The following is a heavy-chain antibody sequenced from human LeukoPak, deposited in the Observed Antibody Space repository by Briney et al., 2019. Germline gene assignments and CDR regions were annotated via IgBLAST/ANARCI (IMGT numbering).Heavy chain of an antibody. V-gene: IGHV3-11*04. CDR2: ISSSGSTI. CDR3: ARGAHPDYDILTGYYLYFDY. Sequence: PGGSLRLSCAASGFTFSDYYMSWIRQAPGKGLEWVSYISSSGSTIYYADSVKGRFTISRDNAKNSLYLQMNSLRAEDTAVYYCARGAHPDYDILTGYYLYFDYWGQGTLVTVSS. J-gene: IGHJ4*02. D-gene: IGHD3-9*01. CDR1: GFTFSDYY.